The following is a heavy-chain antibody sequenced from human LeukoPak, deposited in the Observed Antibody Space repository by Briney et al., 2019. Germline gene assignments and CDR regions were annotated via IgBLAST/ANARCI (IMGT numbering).Heavy chain of an antibody. J-gene: IGHJ6*03. Sequence: GASVKVSCKASGYTFTSYGISWVRQAPGQGLEWMGWISAYNGNTNYAQKLQGRVTMTTDTSTSTAYMELRSLRSDDTAVYYCARVRTSYSSSPPFYYYYMAVWGKGTTVTVSS. V-gene: IGHV1-18*01. CDR2: ISAYNGNT. CDR1: GYTFTSYG. CDR3: ARVRTSYSSSPPFYYYYMAV. D-gene: IGHD6-6*01.